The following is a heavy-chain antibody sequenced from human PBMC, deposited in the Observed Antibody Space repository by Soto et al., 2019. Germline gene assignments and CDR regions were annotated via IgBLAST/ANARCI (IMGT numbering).Heavy chain of an antibody. CDR3: ATSPLVVVAATPWWFDP. V-gene: IGHV1-24*01. Sequence: ASVKVSCKVSGYTLTELSMHWVRQAPGKGLEWMGGFDAEDGETIYARKFQGRVTMTEDTSTDTAYMELSSLRSEETAGYYCATSPLVVVAATPWWFDPWGQGTLVTVSS. J-gene: IGHJ5*02. CDR1: GYTLTELS. CDR2: FDAEDGET. D-gene: IGHD2-15*01.